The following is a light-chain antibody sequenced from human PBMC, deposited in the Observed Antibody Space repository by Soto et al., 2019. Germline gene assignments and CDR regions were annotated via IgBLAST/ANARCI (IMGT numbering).Light chain of an antibody. Sequence: QSVLTQPPSVSGSPGQSGTISCTGTSSDVGDYDFVSWYHQHQGKVPKVIIYDVSERPSGVPDRFSGSKSGNTASLTISGLQAEDEAVYYCCSYAGGHTWVFGGGTPLTVL. CDR3: CSYAGGHTWV. CDR1: SSDVGDYDF. J-gene: IGLJ7*01. CDR2: DVS. V-gene: IGLV2-11*01.